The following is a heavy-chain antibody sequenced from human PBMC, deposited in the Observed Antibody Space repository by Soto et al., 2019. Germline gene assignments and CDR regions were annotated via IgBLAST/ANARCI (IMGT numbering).Heavy chain of an antibody. J-gene: IGHJ6*02. V-gene: IGHV4-30-4*08. Sequence: PSETLSLTCTVSGGSIISGDYYWSWIRQPPGKGLEWIGYIYYSGSTSYNPSLKSRVTISVDKSKNQFSLKLSSVTAADTAVYYCARVSGSYYYGMYVWGQGNTLTVSS. CDR1: GGSIISGDYY. CDR3: ARVSGSYYYGMYV. D-gene: IGHD1-26*01. CDR2: IYYSGST.